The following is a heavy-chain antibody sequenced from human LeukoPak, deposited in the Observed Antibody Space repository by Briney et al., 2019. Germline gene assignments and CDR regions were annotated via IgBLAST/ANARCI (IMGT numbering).Heavy chain of an antibody. J-gene: IGHJ6*03. CDR1: GGSISSYY. V-gene: IGHV4-59*08. Sequence: SETLSLTCTVSGGSISSYYWSWIRQPPGKGLEWIGYIYYSGSTNYNPSLKRRGTISLDTSKNQFSLKLSSVTAADTAVYYCARRGYSYGYGGYYYYYMDVWGKGTTVTVSS. CDR2: IYYSGST. CDR3: ARRGYSYGYGGYYYYYMDV. D-gene: IGHD5-18*01.